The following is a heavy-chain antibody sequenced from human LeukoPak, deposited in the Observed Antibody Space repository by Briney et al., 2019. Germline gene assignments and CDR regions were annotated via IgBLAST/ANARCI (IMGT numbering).Heavy chain of an antibody. V-gene: IGHV3-21*01. D-gene: IGHD2-2*01. CDR1: GCTFSSYS. J-gene: IGHJ4*02. CDR2: IYSSGSYI. Sequence: PGWALRVSCVASGCTFSSYSMHWLGQAPGKGLEGVSSIYSSGSYIYHEDSVMGGFTISRDNAKNSLYLQMSSLRAEDTAVYYCAREVSGTTCSFDYWGQGTLVTVSS. CDR3: AREVSGTTCSFDY.